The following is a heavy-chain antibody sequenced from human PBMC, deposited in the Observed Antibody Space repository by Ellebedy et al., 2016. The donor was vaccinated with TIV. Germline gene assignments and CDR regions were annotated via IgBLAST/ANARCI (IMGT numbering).Heavy chain of an antibody. D-gene: IGHD3-10*01. CDR2: IYHSGST. Sequence: MPSETLSLTCAVSGGSISSGGYSWSWIRQPPGKGLEWIGYIYHSGSTYYNPSLKSRVTISVDTSKNQFSLKLSSVTAADTAVYYCARVKDGSGSYHDYWGQGTLVTVSS. CDR1: GGSISSGGYS. CDR3: ARVKDGSGSYHDY. J-gene: IGHJ4*02. V-gene: IGHV4-30-2*05.